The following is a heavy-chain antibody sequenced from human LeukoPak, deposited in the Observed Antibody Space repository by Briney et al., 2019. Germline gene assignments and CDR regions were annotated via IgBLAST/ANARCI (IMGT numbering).Heavy chain of an antibody. CDR1: GGSISSYY. J-gene: IGHJ4*02. CDR2: IYYSGST. CDR3: ARGRVATIIRPRYYFDY. D-gene: IGHD5-24*01. Sequence: SETLSLTCTVSGGSISSYYWSWIRQPPGKGLEWIGYIYYSGSTNYNPSLKSRVTISVDTSKNQFSLKLSSVTAADTAVYYCARGRVATIIRPRYYFDYWGQGTLVTVSS. V-gene: IGHV4-59*01.